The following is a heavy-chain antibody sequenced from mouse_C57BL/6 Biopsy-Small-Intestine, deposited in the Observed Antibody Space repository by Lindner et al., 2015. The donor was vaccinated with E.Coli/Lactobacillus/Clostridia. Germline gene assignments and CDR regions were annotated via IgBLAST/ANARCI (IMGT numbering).Heavy chain of an antibody. Sequence: VQLQESGPELVKPGTSVKISCKASDFSFTGYFMNWVKQSHGKSLEWIGHINPYNGDTFYNQKFKGKATLTVDKSLSTAYMHLNSLTSEDSAVYYCARGEEFAYWGQGTLVTVSA. V-gene: IGHV1-37*01. CDR2: INPYNGDT. J-gene: IGHJ3*01. CDR3: ARGEEFAY. CDR1: DFSFTGYF.